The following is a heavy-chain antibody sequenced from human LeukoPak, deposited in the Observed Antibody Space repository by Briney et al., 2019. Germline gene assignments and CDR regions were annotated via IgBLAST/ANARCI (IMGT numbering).Heavy chain of an antibody. CDR3: ARFGYVAAVDL. CDR2: INPAGTET. V-gene: IGHV3-7*01. J-gene: IGHJ4*02. D-gene: IGHD2-15*01. CDR1: GFSFSAYW. Sequence: GGSLRLSCAASGFSFSAYWMTWVRQAPGTGLEWVANINPAGTETYYVDPVKGRFTISRDNAKNLLYLQMNSLWAEDTAVYCARFGYVAAVDLWGQGTLVTVSS.